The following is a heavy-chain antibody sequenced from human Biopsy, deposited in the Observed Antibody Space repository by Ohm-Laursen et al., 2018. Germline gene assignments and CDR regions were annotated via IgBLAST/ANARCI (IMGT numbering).Heavy chain of an antibody. CDR2: VNPNSGAT. Sequence: SVKVSCKASGYTFNDYYIHWVRQSPGQGLEWMGWVNPNSGATNSAEKFRGRVTLTRDTSISAVCIELRRLKSDDAAVYYCATGPYYDTRFYYNVRPFDFWGQGTLVTVSS. D-gene: IGHD3-10*01. CDR3: ATGPYYDTRFYYNVRPFDF. V-gene: IGHV1-2*02. CDR1: GYTFNDYY. J-gene: IGHJ4*02.